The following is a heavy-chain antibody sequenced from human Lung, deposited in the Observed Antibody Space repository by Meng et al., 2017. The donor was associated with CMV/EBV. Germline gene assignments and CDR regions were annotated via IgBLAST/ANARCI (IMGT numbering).Heavy chain of an antibody. J-gene: IGHJ6*02. CDR2: MNPNRGNT. D-gene: IGHD2/OR15-2a*01. V-gene: IGHV1-8*01. CDR3: ARGQVQCSTINCHDYRFSGMDV. Sequence: YGIIWVLQASGQGLEWVGWMNPNRGNTAYAQKFQGRVTMTRDTSTSIAYMELSSLRSGDTAVYYCARGQVQCSTINCHDYRFSGMDVWGQGTTVTVSS. CDR1: YG.